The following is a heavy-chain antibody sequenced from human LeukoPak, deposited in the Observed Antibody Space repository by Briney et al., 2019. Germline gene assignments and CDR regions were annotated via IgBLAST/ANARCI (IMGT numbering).Heavy chain of an antibody. V-gene: IGHV1-8*01. CDR2: MNPNSGNT. CDR3: ARVDGILTCYYPLYGMDV. D-gene: IGHD3-9*01. CDR1: GYTFTSYD. J-gene: IGHJ6*02. Sequence: ASVKVSCKASGYTFTSYDINWVRQATGQGLEWMGWMNPNSGNTGYAQKFQGRVTMTRNTSISTAYMELSSLRSEDTAVYYCARVDGILTCYYPLYGMDVWGQGTTVTVSS.